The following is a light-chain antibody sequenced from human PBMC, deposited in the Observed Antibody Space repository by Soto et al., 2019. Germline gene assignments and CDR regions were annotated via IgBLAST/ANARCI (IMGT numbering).Light chain of an antibody. Sequence: DIQMTQSPSNLSASVGDRVTITCRASQSIGSGLAWYQQKPGKAPKLLIYKEASLESGVPSRFRGSGSGTVFTLNISSLQSDDFASYYCQQYNSYPHTFGQGTKLEI. CDR1: QSIGSG. J-gene: IGKJ2*01. V-gene: IGKV1-5*03. CDR3: QQYNSYPHT. CDR2: KEA.